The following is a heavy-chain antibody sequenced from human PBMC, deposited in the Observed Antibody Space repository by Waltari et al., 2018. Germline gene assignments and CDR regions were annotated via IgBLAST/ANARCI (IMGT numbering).Heavy chain of an antibody. CDR2: FYTSGNT. Sequence: QVQLQESGPGLVKPSQTLSLTCIVSGDSVSTGSHYWSWIRQPVGKGLEWIGRFYTSGNTDYNTSLKSRVAISLDPSKNPFSLKLNPVTAADTAVYYCARSVTTFGGGGNWFDPWGPGTLVTVSS. J-gene: IGHJ5*02. CDR3: ARSVTTFGGGGNWFDP. CDR1: GDSVSTGSHY. V-gene: IGHV4-61*02. D-gene: IGHD4-17*01.